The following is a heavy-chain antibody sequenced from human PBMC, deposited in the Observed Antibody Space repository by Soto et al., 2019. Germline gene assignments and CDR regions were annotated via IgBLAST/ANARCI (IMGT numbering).Heavy chain of an antibody. CDR2: VYATKDI. D-gene: IGHD2-2*03. CDR1: GFSLTTGAVG. J-gene: IGHJ4*02. Sequence: QITLKESGPTLVKPTQTLTLTCTFSGFSLTTGAVGVGWIRQPPGKALEWLALVYATKDIRYSPSLKNSLTTTQEPSHNQVVMIMTNMASADTATYSCAHGRSVGSPSFFAYWGQGTLVTVSS. V-gene: IGHV2-5*01. CDR3: AHGRSVGSPSFFAY.